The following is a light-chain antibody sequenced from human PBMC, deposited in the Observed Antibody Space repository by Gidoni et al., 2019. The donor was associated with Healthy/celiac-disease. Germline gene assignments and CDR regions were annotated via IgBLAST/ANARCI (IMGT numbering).Light chain of an antibody. J-gene: IGKJ3*01. Sequence: IQVTPSPSFLSASVGDRVTITCRASQSISSYLNWYQQKPGKAPKLLIYAASSLQSGVPSRFSGSGSGTDFTLTISSLQPEDFATYYYQQSYSTLTFGPGTKVDIK. CDR3: QQSYSTLT. CDR1: QSISSY. V-gene: IGKV1-39*01. CDR2: AAS.